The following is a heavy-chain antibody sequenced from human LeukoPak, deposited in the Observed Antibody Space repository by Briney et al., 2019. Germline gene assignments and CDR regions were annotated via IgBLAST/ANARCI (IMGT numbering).Heavy chain of an antibody. Sequence: PSQTLSLTCTVSGGSISSGDYYWSWIRQPPGKGLEWIGYIYYSGSTYYNPSLKNRVTISVDTSKNQFSLKLSSVTAADTAVYYCARGKWVAAAGMLDYWGQGTLVTVSS. D-gene: IGHD6-13*01. CDR1: GGSISSGDYY. V-gene: IGHV4-30-4*08. CDR3: ARGKWVAAAGMLDY. J-gene: IGHJ4*02. CDR2: IYYSGST.